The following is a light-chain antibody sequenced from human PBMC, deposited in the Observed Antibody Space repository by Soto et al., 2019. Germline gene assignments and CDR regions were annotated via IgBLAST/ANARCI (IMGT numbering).Light chain of an antibody. CDR1: SGSFASNY. CDR3: QSYNSSNHI. V-gene: IGLV6-57*04. CDR2: EDN. J-gene: IGLJ2*01. Sequence: NFMLTQPHSVSGSPGKTVTISCTRSSGSFASNYVQWYQQRPGSAPTTLIYEDNQRPSGVPDRFSGSIDSSSNSASLPVSRLKTQGEAAYYCQSYNSSNHIFGGGTQLTVL.